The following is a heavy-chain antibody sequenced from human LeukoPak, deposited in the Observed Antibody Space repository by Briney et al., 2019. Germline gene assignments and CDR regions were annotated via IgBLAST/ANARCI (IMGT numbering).Heavy chain of an antibody. Sequence: GGSLKLSCSASGFIFASYGMNWVRQAPGSGLQWVAYISAGSSNTFYADSVKGRFTISRDDADNFLHLQMNSLSAEDTAVYYCARSAVQANTPFYFDFWGQGALVTVSS. CDR3: ARSAVQANTPFYFDF. CDR2: ISAGSSNT. J-gene: IGHJ4*02. CDR1: GFIFASYG. V-gene: IGHV3-48*01. D-gene: IGHD1-26*01.